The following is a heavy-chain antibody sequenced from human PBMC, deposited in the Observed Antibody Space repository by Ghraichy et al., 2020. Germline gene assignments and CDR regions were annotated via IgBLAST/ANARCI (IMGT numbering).Heavy chain of an antibody. J-gene: IGHJ4*02. V-gene: IGHV4-59*01. CDR2: IYYSGST. CDR3: ARGYSNSVDY. D-gene: IGHD4-11*01. Sequence: SQTLSLTCTVSGGSISSYYWSWIRQPPGKGLEWIGNIYYSGSTNYNPSLKSRVTISVDTSKNQFSRKLSSVTAADTAVYYCARGYSNSVDYWGQGTLVTVSP. CDR1: GGSISSYY.